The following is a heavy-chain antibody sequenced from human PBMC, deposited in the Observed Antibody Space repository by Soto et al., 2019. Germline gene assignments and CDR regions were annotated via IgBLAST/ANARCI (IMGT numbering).Heavy chain of an antibody. CDR2: ISYDGSNK. J-gene: IGHJ6*02. V-gene: IGHV3-30-3*01. Sequence: AGSLRLSCAASGFTFSSYSMHWVRQAPGKGLEWVAVISYDGSNKYYADSVKGRFTISRDNTKNTLYLQMNIPRAEDTAVYYCAILHSTYPNYSYGMDVWGQGTPVTVSS. CDR1: GFTFSSYS. CDR3: AILHSTYPNYSYGMDV. D-gene: IGHD4-4*01.